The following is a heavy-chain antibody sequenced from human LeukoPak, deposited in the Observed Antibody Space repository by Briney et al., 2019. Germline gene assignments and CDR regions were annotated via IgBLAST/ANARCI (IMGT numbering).Heavy chain of an antibody. CDR2: ISAYNGNT. V-gene: IGHV1-18*01. CDR1: GYTFTSYG. D-gene: IGHD6-6*01. CDR3: ARVPVAARNYYYYGMDV. Sequence: VASVKVSCKASGYTFTSYGISWVRQAPGQGLEWMGWISAYNGNTNYAQKLQGRVTMTTDTSTSTAYMELRGLRSDDTAVYYCARVPVAARNYYYYGMDVWGQGTTVTVSS. J-gene: IGHJ6*02.